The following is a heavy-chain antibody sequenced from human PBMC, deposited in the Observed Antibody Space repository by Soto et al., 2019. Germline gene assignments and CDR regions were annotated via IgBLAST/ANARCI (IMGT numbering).Heavy chain of an antibody. CDR3: ARHPERIAEIGWFDP. Sequence: EVQLVESGGGLVQPGGSLRLSCAASGFTFSSYSMNWVRQAPGKGLEWVSYISSSSSTIYYEDSVKGRFTISRDNAKNSLYLQMNGLRAEDTAVYYCARHPERIAEIGWFDPWGQGTLVTVSS. CDR2: ISSSSSTI. V-gene: IGHV3-48*01. CDR1: GFTFSSYS. D-gene: IGHD6-13*01. J-gene: IGHJ5*02.